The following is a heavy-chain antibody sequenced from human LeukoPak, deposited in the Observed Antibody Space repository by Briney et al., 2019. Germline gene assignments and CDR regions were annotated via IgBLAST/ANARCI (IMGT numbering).Heavy chain of an antibody. CDR1: GFTFSSYS. CDR2: ISTGSSYI. D-gene: IGHD6-6*01. Sequence: GGSLRLSCAASGFTFSSYSMNWVRQAPGKGLEWVSSISTGSSYIYYADSVTGRFTTSRDNAKNSLYLQMNSLRAEGTAVYYCARDWEYSSSAFDYWGQGTLVTVSS. V-gene: IGHV3-21*01. J-gene: IGHJ4*02. CDR3: ARDWEYSSSAFDY.